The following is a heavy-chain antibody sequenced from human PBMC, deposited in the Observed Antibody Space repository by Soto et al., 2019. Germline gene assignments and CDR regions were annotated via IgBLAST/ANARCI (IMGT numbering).Heavy chain of an antibody. CDR1: SGSISSSNW. Sequence: QVQLQESGPGLVKPSGTLSLTCAVSSGSISSSNWWSWVRQPPGKGLEWIGEIYHSGSTNYNPSLKSRVTISVDKSKNQFSLKLSSVTAADTAVYYCARDAPRPYSGYDYDYYYYMDVWGKGTTVTVSS. CDR3: ARDAPRPYSGYDYDYYYYMDV. CDR2: IYHSGST. V-gene: IGHV4-4*02. J-gene: IGHJ6*03. D-gene: IGHD5-12*01.